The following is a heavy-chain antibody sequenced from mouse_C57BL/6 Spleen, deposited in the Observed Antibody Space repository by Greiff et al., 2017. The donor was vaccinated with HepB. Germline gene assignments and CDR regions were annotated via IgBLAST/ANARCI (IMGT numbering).Heavy chain of an antibody. D-gene: IGHD2-4*01. CDR3: ARGKGYDYGAMDY. CDR1: GYTFTSYW. J-gene: IGHJ4*01. CDR2: IDPSDSYA. Sequence: QVQLKQPGAELVKPGASVKLSCKASGYTFTSYWMQWVKQRPGQGLEWIGEIDPSDSYANYNQKFKGKATLTVDTSSSTAYMQLSSLTSEDSAVYYCARGKGYDYGAMDYWGQGTSVTVSS. V-gene: IGHV1-50*01.